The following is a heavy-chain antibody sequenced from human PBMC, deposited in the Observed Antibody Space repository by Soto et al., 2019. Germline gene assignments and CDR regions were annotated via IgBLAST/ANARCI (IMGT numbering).Heavy chain of an antibody. Sequence: HSWSLSITFALYTWSVTEYYWNWVRQTPGKGLEWIGEVNYSGTSNYKPSLKNRVTLSVDTSKKQFSLRLTSVTAADTGIYFCARVRGRAESAPSGMDLWGQGTTVPVSS. J-gene: IGHJ6*02. CDR3: ARVRGRAESAPSGMDL. CDR1: TWSVTEYY. CDR2: VNYSGTS. D-gene: IGHD5-12*01. V-gene: IGHV4-34*01.